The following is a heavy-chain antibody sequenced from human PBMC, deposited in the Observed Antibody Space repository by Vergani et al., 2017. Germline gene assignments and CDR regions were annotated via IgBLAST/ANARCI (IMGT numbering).Heavy chain of an antibody. Sequence: QVQLQESGPGLVKPSETLSLTCTVSGGSISSSSYYWGWIRQPPGKGMEWIGSIYHSGSTNYNPSLKSRVTISVDKSKNQFSLKLSSVTAADTAVYYCARNGGGYSYGYHYYYGMDVWGQGTTVTVSS. D-gene: IGHD5-18*01. CDR1: GGSISSSSYY. CDR3: ARNGGGYSYGYHYYYGMDV. CDR2: IYHSGST. J-gene: IGHJ6*02. V-gene: IGHV4-39*07.